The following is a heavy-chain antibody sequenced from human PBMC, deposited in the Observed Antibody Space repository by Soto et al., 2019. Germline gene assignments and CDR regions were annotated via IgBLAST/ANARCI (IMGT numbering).Heavy chain of an antibody. CDR3: ARDKITGRFDY. V-gene: IGHV4-34*01. CDR1: GGSFSGYY. D-gene: IGHD2-8*02. CDR2: INHSGST. J-gene: IGHJ4*02. Sequence: QVQLQQWGAGLLKPSETLSLTCAVYGGSFSGYYWTWIRQPPGTGLEWIGEINHSGSTNYNPSLKSRVTIPVDTSKTQFSLKLTSVTAADTAVYYCARDKITGRFDYWGQGTLVTVSS.